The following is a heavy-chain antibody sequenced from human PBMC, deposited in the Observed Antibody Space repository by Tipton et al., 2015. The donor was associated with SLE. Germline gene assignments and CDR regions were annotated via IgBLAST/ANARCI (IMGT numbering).Heavy chain of an antibody. CDR3: AREWYSSGWPEGAFDI. V-gene: IGHV4-31*11. J-gene: IGHJ3*02. Sequence: TLSLTCAVSGGSISSGGYYWSWIRQHPGKGLEWIGYIYYSGSTYYNPSLKSRVTMSVDTSKNQFSLKLSSVTAADTAVYYCAREWYSSGWPEGAFDIWGQGTMVTVSS. D-gene: IGHD6-19*01. CDR2: IYYSGST. CDR1: GGSISSGGYY.